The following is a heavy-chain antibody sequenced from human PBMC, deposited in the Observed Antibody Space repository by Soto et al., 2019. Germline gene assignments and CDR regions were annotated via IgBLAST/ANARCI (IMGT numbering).Heavy chain of an antibody. J-gene: IGHJ6*02. CDR2: IIPIFGTA. V-gene: IGHV1-69*13. D-gene: IGHD2-2*01. CDR3: AGERHCSSTSCQTIDYYYYGMDV. Sequence: SVKVSCKASGGTFSSYAISWVRRAPGQGLEWMGGIIPIFGTANYAQKFQGRVTITADESTSTAYMELSSLRSEDTAVYYCAGERHCSSTSCQTIDYYYYGMDVWGQGATVTVSS. CDR1: GGTFSSYA.